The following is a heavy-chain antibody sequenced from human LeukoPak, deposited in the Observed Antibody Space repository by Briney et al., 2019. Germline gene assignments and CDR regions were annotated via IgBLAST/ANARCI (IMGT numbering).Heavy chain of an antibody. CDR1: GFTFSSYW. CDR3: ANSGVVLDAFDI. D-gene: IGHD3-3*01. Sequence: PGGSLRLSCAASGFTFSSYWMSWVRQAPGKGLEWVADIKQDGSEKYYVDSVKGRFTISRDNAKNSLYLQMNSLRAEDTAVYYCANSGVVLDAFDIWGQGTMVTVSS. J-gene: IGHJ3*02. V-gene: IGHV3-7*01. CDR2: IKQDGSEK.